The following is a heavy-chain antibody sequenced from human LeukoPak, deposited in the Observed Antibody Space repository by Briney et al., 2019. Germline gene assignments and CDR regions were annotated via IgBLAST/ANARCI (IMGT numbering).Heavy chain of an antibody. CDR3: ARDGGSGWYNY. Sequence: PSETLSLTCTVSGGSISGYYWNWIRQPAGKGLEWLGRMHSTGSTNYSPSLNSRLTVSVDTSKNRFSLRLTSVTAADTAVYYCARDGGSGWYNYWGQGTLVTVSS. J-gene: IGHJ4*02. D-gene: IGHD6-19*01. V-gene: IGHV4-4*07. CDR2: MHSTGST. CDR1: GGSISGYY.